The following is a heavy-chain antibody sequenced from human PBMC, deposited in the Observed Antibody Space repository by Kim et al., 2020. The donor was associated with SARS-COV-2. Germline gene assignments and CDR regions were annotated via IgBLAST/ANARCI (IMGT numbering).Heavy chain of an antibody. Sequence: GGSLRLSCAASGFTFSSYGMHWVRQAPGKGLEWVAVISYDGSNKYYADSVKGRFTISRDNSKNTLYLQMNSLRAEDTAVYYCAKDRQRIFGVVIKPPRYYGMDVWGQGTTVTVSS. D-gene: IGHD3-3*01. V-gene: IGHV3-30*18. CDR3: AKDRQRIFGVVIKPPRYYGMDV. CDR2: ISYDGSNK. CDR1: GFTFSSYG. J-gene: IGHJ6*02.